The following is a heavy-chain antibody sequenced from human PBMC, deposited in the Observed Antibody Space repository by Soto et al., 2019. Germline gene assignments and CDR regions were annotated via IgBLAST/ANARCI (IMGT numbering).Heavy chain of an antibody. V-gene: IGHV1-3*01. CDR2: INAGNGNT. Sequence: QVQLVQSGAEVKKPGASVKVSCKASGYTFTSYAMNWVRQAPGQRLEWMGWINAGNGNTKYSQKFQGRVTITRDTSASTDYMELSRMRSEDTAVYYCAREYSSGCDYCGQGTLDTVS. CDR1: GYTFTSYA. CDR3: AREYSSGCDY. D-gene: IGHD6-19*01. J-gene: IGHJ4*02.